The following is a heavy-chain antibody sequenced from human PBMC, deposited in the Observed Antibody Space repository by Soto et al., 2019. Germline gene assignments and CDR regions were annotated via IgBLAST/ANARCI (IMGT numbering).Heavy chain of an antibody. V-gene: IGHV1-69*13. CDR2: IIPIFGTA. CDR3: ARDPGSGYDYPADFDY. J-gene: IGHJ4*02. Sequence: GASVKVSCKASGGTFSSYAISWVRQAPGQGLEWMGGIIPIFGTANYAQKFQGRVTITADESTSTAYMELSSLRSEDTAVYYCARDPGSGYDYPADFDYWGQGTQVTVSS. D-gene: IGHD5-12*01. CDR1: GGTFSSYA.